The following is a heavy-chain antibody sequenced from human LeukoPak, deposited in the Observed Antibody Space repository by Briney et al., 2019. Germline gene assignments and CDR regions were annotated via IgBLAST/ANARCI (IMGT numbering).Heavy chain of an antibody. CDR1: GFTFSRFP. J-gene: IGHJ6*03. CDR2: LSFDGSHK. D-gene: IGHD1-7*01. V-gene: IGHV3-30*01. Sequence: QPGGSLRLSCAASGFTFSRFPMHCVRQAPGKGLEWVAALSFDGSHKYSADSVKGRFTTSRDNSKNTLYLQMNSLRAEDTAVYYCARDSGFYNWNLAGYFYYMDVWGKGTTVTVSS. CDR3: ARDSGFYNWNLAGYFYYMDV.